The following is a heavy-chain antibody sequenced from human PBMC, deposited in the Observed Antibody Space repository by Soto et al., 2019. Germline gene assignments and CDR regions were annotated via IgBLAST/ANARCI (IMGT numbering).Heavy chain of an antibody. CDR3: AKARGYGGDGGCSNLGCCDS. CDR1: GLTFDDYA. V-gene: IGHV3-9*01. D-gene: IGHD2-15*01. CDR2: ISWNSGCV. Sequence: EVQLVESGGGLVQPGRSLRLSCAASGLTFDDYAMHWVRQAPGKGLEWVSGISWNSGCVGYADSVKGRFTISRDNARNYLYLQMNSLRTEDAAVYYCAKARGYGGDGGCSNLGCCDSWGQGTLVTVSS. J-gene: IGHJ4*02.